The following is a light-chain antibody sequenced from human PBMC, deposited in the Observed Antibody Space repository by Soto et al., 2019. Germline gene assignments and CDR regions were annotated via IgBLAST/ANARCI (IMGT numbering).Light chain of an antibody. J-gene: IGKJ1*01. CDR1: QGISSY. CDR3: QQLNTYPPWT. V-gene: IGKV1-9*01. Sequence: DIQLTQSPSFLSASVGDRVTITCRASQGISSYLAWYQQKPGKAPELLIYAASTLQSGVPSRFGGSGSGTDFTLTISSLQPEDSATYYCQQLNTYPPWTFGQGTKVDI. CDR2: AAS.